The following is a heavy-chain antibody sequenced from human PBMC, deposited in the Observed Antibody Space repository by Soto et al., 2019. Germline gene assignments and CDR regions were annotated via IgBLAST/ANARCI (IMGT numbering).Heavy chain of an antibody. D-gene: IGHD3-16*02. CDR3: AADEDCVWGSYRYTNFDY. CDR2: IVAGSGNT. Sequence: SVKVSCKASGFTFTSSAVRWVRQARGQRLEWMGWIVAGSGNTNYAQKFQERVTITTDMSTSTAYMELSSLRSEDTAVYYCAADEDCVWGSYRYTNFDYWGQGTLVTVSS. CDR1: GFTFTSSA. J-gene: IGHJ4*02. V-gene: IGHV1-58*01.